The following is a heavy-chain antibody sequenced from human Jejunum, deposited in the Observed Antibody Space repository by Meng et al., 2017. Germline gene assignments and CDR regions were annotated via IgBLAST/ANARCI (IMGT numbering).Heavy chain of an antibody. Sequence: GESLKISCAASGFTFRDHYMDWVRQAPGKGLEWVGRIRNKAKSYTTEYAASVRGRFTISRDDSKNSLYLQMNSLKTEDTAVYYCARDLIVSGAFFDYWGQGTLVTVSS. CDR2: IRNKAKSYTT. D-gene: IGHD2-8*01. CDR1: GFTFRDHY. CDR3: ARDLIVSGAFFDY. J-gene: IGHJ4*01. V-gene: IGHV3-72*01.